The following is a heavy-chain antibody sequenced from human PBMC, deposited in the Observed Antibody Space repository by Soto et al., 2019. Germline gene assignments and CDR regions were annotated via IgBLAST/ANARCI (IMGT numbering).Heavy chain of an antibody. V-gene: IGHV1-69*06. CDR1: GNTXNTYA. CDR3: AVGRYFDWLLFGPDY. D-gene: IGHD3-9*01. Sequence: SXKVSFKASGNTXNTYAIRLVRQAPGQGLEWMGGIIPIFGTANYAQKFQVRVTITADKSTSTAYMELSSLRSEDTAVYYCAVGRYFDWLLFGPDYWGQGTLVTVSS. CDR2: IIPIFGTA. J-gene: IGHJ4*02.